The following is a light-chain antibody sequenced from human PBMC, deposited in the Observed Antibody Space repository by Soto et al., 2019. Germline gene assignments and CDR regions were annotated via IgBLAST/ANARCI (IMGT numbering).Light chain of an antibody. Sequence: DIQMTQSPSTLSAYVGDTVTISCRASQTIDTWLAWYQQKPGEAPKFLIYAVSHLEGGVPSRFSGSGSGTEFTLAISSLQPDDFATYYCQHKGTFGPGTRVEI. CDR1: QTIDTW. V-gene: IGKV1-5*01. CDR3: QHKGT. CDR2: AVS. J-gene: IGKJ1*01.